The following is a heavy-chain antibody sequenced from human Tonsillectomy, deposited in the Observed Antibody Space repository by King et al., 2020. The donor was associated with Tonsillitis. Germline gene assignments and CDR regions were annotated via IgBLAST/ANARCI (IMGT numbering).Heavy chain of an antibody. CDR2: ISYDGSNK. CDR3: AKGSRDAFDI. Sequence: VQLVESGGGVVQPGRSLRLSCAASGFTFSSYGMHWVRQAPGKGLEWVAVISYDGSNKYYADSVKGRFTISRDNSKNTLYLQMNSLRAEDTAVYYCAKGSRDAFDIGGQGTMVTVSS. D-gene: IGHD6-13*01. J-gene: IGHJ3*02. CDR1: GFTFSSYG. V-gene: IGHV3-30*18.